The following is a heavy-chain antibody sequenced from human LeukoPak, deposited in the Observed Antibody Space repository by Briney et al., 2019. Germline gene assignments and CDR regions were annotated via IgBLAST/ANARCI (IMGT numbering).Heavy chain of an antibody. V-gene: IGHV4-4*07. CDR3: ARDRGVMVRGVLDY. J-gene: IGHJ4*02. Sequence: SETLSLTCTVSGGSISSYYWSWIRQPAGKGLEWIGRIYTSGSTNYNPSLKSRVTISVDTSKNQFSLKLSSVTAADTAVYYCARDRGVMVRGVLDYWGQGTLVTVSS. CDR2: IYTSGST. CDR1: GGSISSYY. D-gene: IGHD3-10*01.